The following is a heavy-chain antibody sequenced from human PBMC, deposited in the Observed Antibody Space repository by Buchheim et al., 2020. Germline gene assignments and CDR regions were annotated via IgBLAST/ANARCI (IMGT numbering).Heavy chain of an antibody. V-gene: IGHV3-11*01. CDR1: GFTFSDYY. D-gene: IGHD3-3*01. Sequence: QVQLVESGGGLVKPGGSLRLSCAASGFTFSDYYMSWIRQAPGKGLEWVSYISSSGSTVYYADSVKGRFTISRDNAKNSLYLQMNSLRAEDTAVYYCAGGTIPPNVLRFLEWSYLPDYWGQGTL. J-gene: IGHJ4*02. CDR3: AGGTIPPNVLRFLEWSYLPDY. CDR2: ISSSGSTV.